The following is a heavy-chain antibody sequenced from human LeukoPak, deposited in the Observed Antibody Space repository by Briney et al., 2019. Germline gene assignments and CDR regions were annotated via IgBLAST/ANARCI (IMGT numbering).Heavy chain of an antibody. J-gene: IGHJ4*02. D-gene: IGHD6-19*01. CDR2: ISGGGAIT. Sequence: GGSLRLSCAASVFTFSSYAMSWVRQAPGKGLEWVSDISGGGAITYYADSVKGRFTISRDNSKNTLYLQMNSLRAEDTAVYYCAKRTTNSGWPNWGQGTLVTVSS. V-gene: IGHV3-23*01. CDR1: VFTFSSYA. CDR3: AKRTTNSGWPN.